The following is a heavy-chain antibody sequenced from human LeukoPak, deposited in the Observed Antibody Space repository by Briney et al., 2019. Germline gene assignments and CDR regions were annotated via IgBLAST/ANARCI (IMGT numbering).Heavy chain of an antibody. CDR2: IIPIFGTA. V-gene: IGHV1-69*05. Sequence: PGASVKVSCKASGYTITSDFMHWVRQAPGHGLEWMGGIIPIFGTANYAQKFQGRVTITTDESTSTAYMELSSLRSEDTAVYYCARTESSGSYPHFFDYWGQGTLVTVSS. CDR3: ARTESSGSYPHFFDY. D-gene: IGHD1-26*01. CDR1: GYTITSDF. J-gene: IGHJ4*02.